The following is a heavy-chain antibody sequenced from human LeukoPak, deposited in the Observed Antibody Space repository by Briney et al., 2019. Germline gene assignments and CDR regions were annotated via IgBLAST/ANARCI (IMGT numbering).Heavy chain of an antibody. CDR1: GGSLSGFY. CDR3: ATGGSGSYYELSY. J-gene: IGHJ4*02. V-gene: IGHV4-59*01. Sequence: PSETLSLTCAVSGGSLSGFYWSWIRQPPGKGLEWIGYIYYSGSTNYNPSLKSRVTISVDTSKNQFSLKLSSVTAADTAVYYCATGGSGSYYELSYWGQGTLVTVSS. D-gene: IGHD1-26*01. CDR2: IYYSGST.